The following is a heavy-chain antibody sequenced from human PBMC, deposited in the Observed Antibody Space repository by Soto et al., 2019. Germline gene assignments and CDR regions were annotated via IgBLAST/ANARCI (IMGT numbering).Heavy chain of an antibody. D-gene: IGHD3-10*01. CDR3: ARAIENVLLWFGEDKYGMDV. J-gene: IGHJ6*02. CDR1: GGSISSGGYY. V-gene: IGHV4-31*03. Sequence: QVQLQESGPGLVKPSQTLSLTCTVSGGSISSGGYYWSWIRQHPGKGLEWIGYIYYSGSTYYNPSLKSRVTISVDTSKNQFSLKLSSVTAADTAVYYCARAIENVLLWFGEDKYGMDVWGQGTTVTVSS. CDR2: IYYSGST.